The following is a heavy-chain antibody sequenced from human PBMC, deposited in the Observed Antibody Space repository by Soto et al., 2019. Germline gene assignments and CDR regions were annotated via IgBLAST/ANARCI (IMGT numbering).Heavy chain of an antibody. CDR1: GIPFSEHY. J-gene: IGHJ4*02. Sequence: GGSLRLSCGVSGIPFSEHYMDWVRQAPGKGLEWVGRSTNKVNRYTTEYYADSVKGRFTISRDNSKNTLYLQMNSLRAEDTAVYYCAKVEVRGVMIRTLFDYWGQGTLVTVSS. D-gene: IGHD3-10*01. CDR2: STNKVNRYTT. CDR3: AKVEVRGVMIRTLFDY. V-gene: IGHV3-72*01.